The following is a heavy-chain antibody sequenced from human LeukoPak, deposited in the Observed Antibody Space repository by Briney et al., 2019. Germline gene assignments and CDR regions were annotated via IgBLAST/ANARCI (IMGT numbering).Heavy chain of an antibody. J-gene: IGHJ4*02. CDR2: LYSDGNT. CDR3: ARGVEPLATNTLAY. CDR1: GFTVITND. Sequence: GGSLRLSRAASGFTVITNDMTWVRQAPGKGLEWVSVLYSDGNTKYADSVQGRFTISRDNSKNTLYLEMNSLSPDDTAVYYCARGVEPLATNTLAYWGQGTLVTVSS. D-gene: IGHD1-14*01. V-gene: IGHV3-53*01.